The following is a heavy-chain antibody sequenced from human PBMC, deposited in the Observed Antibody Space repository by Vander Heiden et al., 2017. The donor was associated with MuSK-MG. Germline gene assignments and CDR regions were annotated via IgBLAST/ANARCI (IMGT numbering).Heavy chain of an antibody. Sequence: EVQLLESGGGLVQPGGSLRLSCAASGFTFSSSAMSWVRQAPGKGLDWVSAISGSGVSTYYADSVKGRFTISRDNSRNTLYLQMNSLRAEDTAVYYCARDGPIAARLIDYWGQGTLVTVSS. CDR1: GFTFSSSA. D-gene: IGHD6-6*01. J-gene: IGHJ4*02. CDR3: ARDGPIAARLIDY. V-gene: IGHV3-23*01. CDR2: ISGSGVST.